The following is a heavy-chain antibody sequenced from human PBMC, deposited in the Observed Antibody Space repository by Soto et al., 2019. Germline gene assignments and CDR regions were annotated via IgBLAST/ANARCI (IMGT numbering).Heavy chain of an antibody. Sequence: GGSLRLSCVASGLPFSGYWMHWVRQAPGKGLVWVSRIHTDARRTNYADSVQGRFTISRDNAKNTLSLQMNNLRTEDTAVYYCTSLTTRGDYFDSWGLGTLVTVSS. CDR2: IHTDARRT. CDR3: TSLTTRGDYFDS. CDR1: GLPFSGYW. J-gene: IGHJ4*02. D-gene: IGHD7-27*01. V-gene: IGHV3-74*01.